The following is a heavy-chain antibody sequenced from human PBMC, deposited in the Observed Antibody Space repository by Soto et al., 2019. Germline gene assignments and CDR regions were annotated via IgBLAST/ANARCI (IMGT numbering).Heavy chain of an antibody. CDR3: ARHAGAYYGSGSLGAQSRFDP. V-gene: IGHV4-59*05. J-gene: IGHJ5*02. Sequence: SETLSLTCTVSGGSISSYYWSWIRQPPGKGLEWIGSIYYSGSTYYNPSLKSRVTISVDTSKNQFSLKLSSVTAADTAVYYCARHAGAYYGSGSLGAQSRFDPWGQGTLVTVSS. D-gene: IGHD3-10*01. CDR2: IYYSGST. CDR1: GGSISSYY.